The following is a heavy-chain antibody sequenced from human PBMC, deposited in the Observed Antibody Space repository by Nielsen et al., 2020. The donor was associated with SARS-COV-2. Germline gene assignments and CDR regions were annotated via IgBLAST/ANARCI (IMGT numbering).Heavy chain of an antibody. CDR3: ARGQDDYGDYWFDP. J-gene: IGHJ5*02. CDR1: GYTFTSYA. D-gene: IGHD4-17*01. CDR2: INTNTGNP. Sequence: ASVKVSCKASGYTFTSYAMNWVRRAPGQGLEWMGWINTNTGNPTYAQGFTGRFVFSLDTSVSTAYLQISSLKAEDTAVYYCARGQDDYGDYWFDPWGQGTLVTVSS. V-gene: IGHV7-4-1*02.